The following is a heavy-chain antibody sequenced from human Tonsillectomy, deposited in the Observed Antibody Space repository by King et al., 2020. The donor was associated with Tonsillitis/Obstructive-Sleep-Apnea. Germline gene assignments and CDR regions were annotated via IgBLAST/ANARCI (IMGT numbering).Heavy chain of an antibody. Sequence: VQLQQWGAGLLKPSETLSLTCAVYGGSFSGYYWSWIRQPPGKELEWIGEINHRGSTNFDPSLKSRVTISVDTSKNQFPLKVSAVTASDWSVYYCASDGSGTSHYNFCYMDVWGKGTTVTVSS. D-gene: IGHD3-10*01. CDR2: INHRGST. V-gene: IGHV4-34*01. CDR1: GGSFSGYY. CDR3: ASDGSGTSHYNFCYMDV. J-gene: IGHJ6*03.